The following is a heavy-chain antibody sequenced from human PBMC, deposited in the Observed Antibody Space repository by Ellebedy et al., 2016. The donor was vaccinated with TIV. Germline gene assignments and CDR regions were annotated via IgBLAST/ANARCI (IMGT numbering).Heavy chain of an antibody. Sequence: MPGGSLRLSFAVYGGSFSGYYWTWIRQPPGKGLEWLGEINHSGSTTYNPYLKSRVTISVDTSRNRFSLKLCSVTAADTAVYYCARSTTVTTASYEYWGQGTLVTVSS. D-gene: IGHD4-17*01. CDR2: INHSGST. CDR1: GGSFSGYY. J-gene: IGHJ4*02. V-gene: IGHV4-34*01. CDR3: ARSTTVTTASYEY.